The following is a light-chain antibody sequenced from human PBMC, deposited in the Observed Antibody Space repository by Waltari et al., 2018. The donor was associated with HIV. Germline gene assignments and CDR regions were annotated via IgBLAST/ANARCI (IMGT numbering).Light chain of an antibody. V-gene: IGLV2-14*03. CDR1: SDDVGYYNY. CDR3: SSYVGSSTSWL. CDR2: DVT. Sequence: QSALTQPASVSGSPGQSIVISCTGTSDDVGYYNYVPWYQQHPGKVPKPVIYDVTSRPSGVSNRFSGSKSGNTASLTISGLRADDEADYYCSSYVGSSTSWLFGGGTKLTV. J-gene: IGLJ3*02.